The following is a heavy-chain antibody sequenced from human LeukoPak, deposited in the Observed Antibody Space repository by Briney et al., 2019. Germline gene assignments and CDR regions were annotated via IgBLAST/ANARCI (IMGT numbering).Heavy chain of an antibody. J-gene: IGHJ2*01. CDR3: ARDGDYGDPRFDL. Sequence: GASVKVSCKASGYTFTTYNINWVRQAPGQGLEWMGWISGYNGNTNYAQKLQGRVTMTTDTSTSTAYMELRSLKSDDTAVYYCARDGDYGDPRFDLWGRGTLVTVSS. CDR2: ISGYNGNT. V-gene: IGHV1-18*01. D-gene: IGHD4-17*01. CDR1: GYTFTTYN.